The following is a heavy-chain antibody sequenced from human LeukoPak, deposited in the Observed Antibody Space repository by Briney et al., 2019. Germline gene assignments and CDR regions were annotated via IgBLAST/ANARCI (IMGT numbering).Heavy chain of an antibody. CDR1: GDSISSYY. D-gene: IGHD6-13*01. J-gene: IGHJ3*02. V-gene: IGHV4-59*01. CDR2: IYYSGST. CDR3: ARRFRISSSSSDAFDI. Sequence: SETLSLTCTVSGDSISSYYWSWIRQSPGKGLEWIGEIYYSGSTNYNPSLKSRVTISVDTSKNHFSLKVRSVTAADTAVYYCARRFRISSSSSDAFDIWGQGTMVTVSS.